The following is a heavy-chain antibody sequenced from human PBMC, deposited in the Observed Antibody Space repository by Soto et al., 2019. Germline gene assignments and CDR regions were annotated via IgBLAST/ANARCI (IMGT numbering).Heavy chain of an antibody. J-gene: IGHJ4*02. Sequence: QVQLVESGGGVVQPGRSLRLSCAASGFTFSSYAMHWVRQAPGKGLEWVAAISYDGNNKYYADSVKGRFTISRDNSKNTMFLQMISLRTEDAAVYYCARDPKGGSSWCWDYFDCWGQGTLVIVSS. CDR2: ISYDGNNK. V-gene: IGHV3-30-3*01. CDR3: ARDPKGGSSWCWDYFDC. CDR1: GFTFSSYA. D-gene: IGHD6-13*01.